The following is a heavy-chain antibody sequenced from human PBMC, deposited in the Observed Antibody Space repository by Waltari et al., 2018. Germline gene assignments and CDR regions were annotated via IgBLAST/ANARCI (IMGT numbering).Heavy chain of an antibody. CDR2: IIPIFGTA. D-gene: IGHD1-26*01. V-gene: IGHV1-69*01. J-gene: IGHJ4*02. CDR3: ATPRDSSGSYWEEFDY. CDR1: GGTFSTYA. Sequence: QVQLVQSGAGVKKPGSSVKVSCKASGGTFSTYAISWVRQAPGQGLEWMGGIIPIFGTANYAQKFQGRFTITADESTSTAYMELSSLRSEDTAVYYCATPRDSSGSYWEEFDYWGQGTLVTVSS.